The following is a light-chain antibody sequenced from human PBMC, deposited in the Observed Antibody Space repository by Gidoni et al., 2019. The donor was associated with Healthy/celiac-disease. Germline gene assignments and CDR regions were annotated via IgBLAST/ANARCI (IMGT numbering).Light chain of an antibody. J-gene: IGKJ1*01. CDR1: QCISSW. CDR3: QQYNSWET. V-gene: IGKV1-5*03. CDR2: KAS. Sequence: IHMTQSPSTLSASVGDVVTITCRASQCISSWLARYQQKPRKAPKLLIYKASRLESGVPSRVSGSGSGTEFTLTISSLQPDDFATYYCQQYNSWETFGQGTKVEIK.